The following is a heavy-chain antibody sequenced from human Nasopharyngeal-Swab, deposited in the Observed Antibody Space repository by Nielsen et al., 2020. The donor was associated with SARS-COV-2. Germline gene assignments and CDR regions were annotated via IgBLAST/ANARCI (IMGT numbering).Heavy chain of an antibody. CDR3: AKVRTNYGMGLNGALDP. V-gene: IGHV1-69*13. Sequence: SVKVSCKSSGGTFRNSGFSWVRQAPGQGLEWMGGIIPVFGTPLYAQKFQGRVPISADESTTTTYMELSSLRSQDTAVYYCAKVRTNYGMGLNGALDPWGQGTLVTVSS. CDR2: IIPVFGTP. D-gene: IGHD4-17*01. J-gene: IGHJ5*02. CDR1: GGTFRNSG.